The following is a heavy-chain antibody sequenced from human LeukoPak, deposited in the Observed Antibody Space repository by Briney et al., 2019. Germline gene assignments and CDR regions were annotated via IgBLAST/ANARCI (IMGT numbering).Heavy chain of an antibody. J-gene: IGHJ3*02. CDR1: GGTFSSYA. V-gene: IGHV1-69*13. CDR2: IIPIFGTA. CDR3: ARASNDAFDI. Sequence: ASVKVSCKASGGTFSSYAISWVRQAPGQGLEWMGGIIPIFGTANYAQKFQGRVTITADESTSTAHMELSSLRSEDMAVYYCARASNDAFDIWGQGTMVTVSS.